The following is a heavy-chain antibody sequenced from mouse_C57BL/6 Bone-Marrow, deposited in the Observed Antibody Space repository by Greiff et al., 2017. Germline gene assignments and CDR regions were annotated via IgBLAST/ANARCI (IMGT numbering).Heavy chain of an antibody. J-gene: IGHJ1*03. CDR1: GYTFTSYG. CDR3: ARYGDRTWYSDV. Sequence: QVQLQQSGAELARPGASVKLSCKASGYTFTSYGISWVKQRTGQGLEWIGEIYPRSGNTYYNEKFKGKATLTADKSSRTAYMELRSLTSEDSAVYVCARYGDRTWYSDVWGTGTTATVSS. CDR2: IYPRSGNT. V-gene: IGHV1-81*01. D-gene: IGHD2-13*01.